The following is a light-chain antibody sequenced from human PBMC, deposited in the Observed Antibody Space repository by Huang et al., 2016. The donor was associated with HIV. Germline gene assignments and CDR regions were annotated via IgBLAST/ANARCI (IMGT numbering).Light chain of an antibody. Sequence: EIVLRLSPGTLSVSPGESAALSCRASQRVSCNLVWHSQKPGRASRLLLNDAPTRATGVPARFSGGGCGTQFTLSISSLQSEDFAVYCCQQYDNWPPFTVGPGTKVDIK. V-gene: IGKV3-15*01. CDR2: DAP. J-gene: IGKJ3*01. CDR3: QQYDNWPPFT. CDR1: QRVSCN.